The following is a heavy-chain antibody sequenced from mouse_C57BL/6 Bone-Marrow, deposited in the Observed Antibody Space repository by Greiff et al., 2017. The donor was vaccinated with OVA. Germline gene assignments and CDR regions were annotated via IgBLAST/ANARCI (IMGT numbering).Heavy chain of an antibody. CDR1: GFSLTSYA. CDR2: IWTGGGT. D-gene: IGHD1-1*01. Sequence: QVQLQQSGPGLVAPSQSLSITCTVSGFSLTSYAISWVRQPPGKGLEWLGVIWTGGGTNYNSALKSRLSISKDNSKSQVFLKMNSLQTDDTARYYCASYYYGSSYPYYYAMDYWGQGTSVTVSS. CDR3: ASYYYGSSYPYYYAMDY. V-gene: IGHV2-9-1*01. J-gene: IGHJ4*01.